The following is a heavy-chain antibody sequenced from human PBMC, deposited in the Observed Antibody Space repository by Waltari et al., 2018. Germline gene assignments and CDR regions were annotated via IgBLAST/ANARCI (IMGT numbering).Heavy chain of an antibody. CDR2: IWYEGSNK. CDR3: ARGHFAHSSGYYPPYYYGMDV. Sequence: QVQLVESGGGVVQPGRSLRLSCAASGFTFSRYGMPWVRQAPGKRLEWVAVIWYEGSNKYYADSVKGRFTISRDNSKNTLYLQMNSLRAEDTAVYYCARGHFAHSSGYYPPYYYGMDVWGQGTTVTVSS. V-gene: IGHV3-33*01. J-gene: IGHJ6*02. CDR1: GFTFSRYG. D-gene: IGHD3-22*01.